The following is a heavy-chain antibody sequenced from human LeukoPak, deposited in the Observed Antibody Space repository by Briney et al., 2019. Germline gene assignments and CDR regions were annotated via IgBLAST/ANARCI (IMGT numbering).Heavy chain of an antibody. D-gene: IGHD4-23*01. J-gene: IGHJ4*02. V-gene: IGHV3-23*01. CDR3: ARWELDY. Sequence: PGGSLRLSCAASGFTFSTSAMSWVRQPPGKGLEWVSAISGAGGSTYYADSVKGRFTISRDNSKNTLYLQMTSLRGDDTAVYYCARWELDYWGQGTLVTVSS. CDR2: ISGAGGST. CDR1: GFTFSTSA.